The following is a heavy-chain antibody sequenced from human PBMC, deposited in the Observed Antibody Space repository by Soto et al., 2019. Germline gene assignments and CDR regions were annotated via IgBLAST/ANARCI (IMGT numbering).Heavy chain of an antibody. Sequence: GGSLRLSCAASGFTFSSYAMSWVRQAPGKGLEWVSGISGSGGSTYYTDSVKGRFTISRDNSKNTLYLQMNSLRAEDTAVYYCARGAHYDFWSGYYPYYGMDVWGQGTTVTVSS. CDR1: GFTFSSYA. V-gene: IGHV3-23*01. D-gene: IGHD3-3*01. J-gene: IGHJ6*02. CDR2: ISGSGGST. CDR3: ARGAHYDFWSGYYPYYGMDV.